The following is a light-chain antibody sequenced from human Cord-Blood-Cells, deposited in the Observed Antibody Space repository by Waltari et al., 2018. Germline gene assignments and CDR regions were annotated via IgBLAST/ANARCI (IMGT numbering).Light chain of an antibody. CDR1: QSVSSSY. CDR3: QQYGSSPWT. Sequence: EIGLTQSPGTLSSSPGERATLSCRASQSVSSSYLAWYQQKPGQAPRLLIYGASSRATGILDRFSGSGSGTDFTLTISRLEPEDFAVYYCQQYGSSPWTFGQGTKVEIK. V-gene: IGKV3-20*01. J-gene: IGKJ1*01. CDR2: GAS.